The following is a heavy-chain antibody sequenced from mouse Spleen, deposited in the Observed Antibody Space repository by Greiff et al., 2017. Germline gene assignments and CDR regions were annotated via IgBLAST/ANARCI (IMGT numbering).Heavy chain of an antibody. D-gene: IGHD2-4*01. CDR2: ISYSGST. CDR3: ARVIYYDYAWFAY. Sequence: EVQRVESGPGLVKPSQSLSLTCTVTGYSITSDYAWNWIRQFPGNKLEWMGYISYSGSTSYNPSLKSRISITRDTSKNQFFLQLNSVTTEDTATYYCARVIYYDYAWFAYWGQGTLVTVSA. V-gene: IGHV3-2*02. J-gene: IGHJ3*01. CDR1: GYSITSDYA.